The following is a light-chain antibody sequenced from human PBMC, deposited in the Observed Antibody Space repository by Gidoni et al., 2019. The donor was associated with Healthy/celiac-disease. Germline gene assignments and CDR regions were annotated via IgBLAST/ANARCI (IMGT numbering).Light chain of an antibody. CDR2: YFS. CDR3: CSYAGSYGYV. Sequence: QSALTQPRSVSGTPGQSVTISCTGTSSDVGGYNYVSWYQQPPGKAPNLMIYYFSKLPSGVPDRFSGSKSGNTASLTISGLQAEDEADYYCCSYAGSYGYVFGTGTKVTVL. V-gene: IGLV2-11*01. J-gene: IGLJ1*01. CDR1: SSDVGGYNY.